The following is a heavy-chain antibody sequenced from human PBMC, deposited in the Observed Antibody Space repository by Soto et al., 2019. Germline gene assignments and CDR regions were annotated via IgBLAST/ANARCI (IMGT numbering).Heavy chain of an antibody. V-gene: IGHV1-18*04. Sequence: ASVKFTCKASGYTFTSYGISWVRQAPGQGLEWMGWISAYNGNTNYAQKLQGRVTMSIDTSKNRFSLKLASVTTADTAVYYCARMFDNYVNGNWFDPWGQGTLVTVSS. J-gene: IGHJ5*02. CDR3: ARMFDNYVNGNWFDP. CDR1: GYTFTSYG. D-gene: IGHD3-10*02. CDR2: ISAYNGNT.